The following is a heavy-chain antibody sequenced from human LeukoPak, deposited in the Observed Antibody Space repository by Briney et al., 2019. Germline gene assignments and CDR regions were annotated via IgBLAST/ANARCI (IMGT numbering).Heavy chain of an antibody. CDR3: AGYGSGWYVDY. V-gene: IGHV3-23*01. Sequence: GGSLRLSCAASGFTFSTYAMNWVRQAPGKGLEWVSTIGVGGSNTYYADSVKGRFTISRDNSKNTLYLQMNSLRADDTAVYYCAGYGSGWYVDYWGQGTLVTVSS. D-gene: IGHD6-19*01. CDR2: IGVGGSNT. CDR1: GFTFSTYA. J-gene: IGHJ4*02.